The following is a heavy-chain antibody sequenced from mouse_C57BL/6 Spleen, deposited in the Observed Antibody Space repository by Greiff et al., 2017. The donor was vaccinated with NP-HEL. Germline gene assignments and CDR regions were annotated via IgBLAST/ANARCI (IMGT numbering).Heavy chain of an antibody. CDR3: ARGRGTPYYYAMDY. V-gene: IGHV5-17*01. CDR2: ISSGSSTI. Sequence: EVMLVESGGGLVKPGGSLKLSCAASGFTFSDYGMHWVRQAPEKGLEWVAYISSGSSTIYYADTVKGRFTISRDNAKNTLFLQMTSLRSEDTAMYYCARGRGTPYYYAMDYWGQGTSVTVSS. J-gene: IGHJ4*01. CDR1: GFTFSDYG. D-gene: IGHD3-3*01.